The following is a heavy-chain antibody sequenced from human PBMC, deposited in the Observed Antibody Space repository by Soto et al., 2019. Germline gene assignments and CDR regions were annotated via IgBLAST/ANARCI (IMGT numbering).Heavy chain of an antibody. V-gene: IGHV4-30-4*08. D-gene: IGHD3-9*01. CDR2: IYYTGST. CDR1: GGSISSGGYY. J-gene: IGHJ6*03. Sequence: LSLTCTVSGGSISSGGYYWSWIRQHPGKGLEWIGYIYYTGSTSYNPSLKRRVTFSADSSRGQFSLRLNSVTAADTAVYYCARTVLGPDLLADSFVDYYYYMDVWGQGTTVTVSS. CDR3: ARTVLGPDLLADSFVDYYYYMDV.